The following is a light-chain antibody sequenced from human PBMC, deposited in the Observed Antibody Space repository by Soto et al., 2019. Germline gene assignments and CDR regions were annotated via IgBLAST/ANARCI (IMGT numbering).Light chain of an antibody. Sequence: QSALTQPASVSGSPGQSITISCTGTSSDVGGYNHVSWYQQHPGKAPKLVIYEVSNRPSGVSSRFSGSKSGNTASLTVSGLQADDESDYYCSSYTSNDAWVFGGGTKLTVL. CDR3: SSYTSNDAWV. CDR1: SSDVGGYNH. J-gene: IGLJ3*02. V-gene: IGLV2-14*01. CDR2: EVS.